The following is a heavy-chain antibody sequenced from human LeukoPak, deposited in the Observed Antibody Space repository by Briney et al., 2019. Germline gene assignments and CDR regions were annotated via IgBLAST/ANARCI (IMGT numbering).Heavy chain of an antibody. J-gene: IGHJ3*02. V-gene: IGHV7-4-1*02. CDR1: GYSHNSQG. CDR3: VREVLRFDI. Sequence: ASVKVSCKASGYSHNSQGLNGVRQPPSQEGAGVGGINKHSGNPTYAHGFTEGLVLPLHSPLHTLYLQISNQLPEDAADYYCVREVLRFDIWGQGTMVTVSS. CDR2: INKHSGNP.